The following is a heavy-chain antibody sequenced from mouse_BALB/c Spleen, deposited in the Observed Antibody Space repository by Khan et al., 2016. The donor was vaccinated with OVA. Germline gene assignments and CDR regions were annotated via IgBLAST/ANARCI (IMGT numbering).Heavy chain of an antibody. V-gene: IGHV1-7*01. J-gene: IGHJ3*01. CDR1: GYTFTSYW. D-gene: IGHD1-1*01. CDR2: INPSTGYS. Sequence: QIQLVQSGAELVKPGASVKMSCKASGYTFTSYWMHWVKQRPGQGLEWIGYINPSTGYSEFNQKFKDKATLTADKSSSPAYLQLSRLTSDDSAVDYGANHGSTSAWFAYWGQGTLVTVSA. CDR3: ANHGSTSAWFAY.